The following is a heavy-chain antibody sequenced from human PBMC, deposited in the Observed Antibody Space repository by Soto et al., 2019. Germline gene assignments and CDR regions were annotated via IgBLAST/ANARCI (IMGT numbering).Heavy chain of an antibody. D-gene: IGHD2-15*01. CDR1: GGSISSYY. Sequence: LSLTCTVSGGSISSYYWSWVRQAPGKGLEWVSAISGSGGSAYYADSVKGRFTISRDNSKNTLYLQMNSLRAEDTAVYYCAKGKAIAGTDYWGQGTLVTVSS. CDR3: AKGKAIAGTDY. V-gene: IGHV3-23*01. CDR2: ISGSGGSA. J-gene: IGHJ4*02.